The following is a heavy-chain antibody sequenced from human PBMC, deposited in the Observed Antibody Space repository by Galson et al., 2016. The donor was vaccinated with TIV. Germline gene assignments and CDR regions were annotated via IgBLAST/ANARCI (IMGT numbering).Heavy chain of an antibody. CDR3: ASPPAYCSSSSCYYSVEY. V-gene: IGHV7-4-1*02. Sequence: SVKVSCKASEYTFTNYVMNWVRQAPGQGLEWMGWINTNTGNPTYAQGFTGRFVLPLDTSVSTADLQISSLKAEDTAVYYCASPPAYCSSSSCYYSVEYWGQGSLVTVSS. D-gene: IGHD2-2*01. CDR1: EYTFTNYV. J-gene: IGHJ4*02. CDR2: INTNTGNP.